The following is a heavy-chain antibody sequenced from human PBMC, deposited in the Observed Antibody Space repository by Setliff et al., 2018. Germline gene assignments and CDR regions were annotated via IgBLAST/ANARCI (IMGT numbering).Heavy chain of an antibody. J-gene: IGHJ6*03. CDR2: ISSSSYI. CDR3: AKDIVVVPAATFDFWSGSYYMDV. V-gene: IGHV3-21*01. D-gene: IGHD2-2*01. CDR1: GFTFSSYS. Sequence: GSLRLSWAASGFTFSSYSMNWVRQAPGKGLEWVSSISSSSYIYYADSVKGRFTISRDNAKNSLYLQMNSLRAEDTAVYYCAKDIVVVPAATFDFWSGSYYMDVWGKGTTFTVSS.